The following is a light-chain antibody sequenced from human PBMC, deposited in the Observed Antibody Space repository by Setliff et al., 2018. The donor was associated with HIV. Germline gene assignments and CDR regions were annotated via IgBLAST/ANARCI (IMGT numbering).Light chain of an antibody. V-gene: IGLV8-61*01. Sequence: QTVVTQEPSFSVSPGGTVTLTCGLTSDSVSTSYYPSWYQQTPGQAPRTLIYSTNTRFSGVPDRFSGSILGNKAALTITGAQADDESDYYCVLFMGLGIHVFGTGTKVTVL. CDR3: VLFMGLGIHV. J-gene: IGLJ1*01. CDR2: STN. CDR1: SDSVSTSYY.